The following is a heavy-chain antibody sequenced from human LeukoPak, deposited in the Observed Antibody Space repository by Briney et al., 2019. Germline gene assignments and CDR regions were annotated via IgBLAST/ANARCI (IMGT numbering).Heavy chain of an antibody. CDR1: GYTFTSYG. CDR3: ARDFVGQYYDSSGTDAFDI. CDR2: ISAYNGNT. V-gene: IGHV1-18*01. Sequence: ASVKVSCKASGYTFTSYGISWVRQAPGRGLEWMGWISAYNGNTNYAQKLQGRVTMTTDTSTSTAYMELRSLRSDDTAVYYCARDFVGQYYDSSGTDAFDIWGQGTMVTVSS. D-gene: IGHD3-22*01. J-gene: IGHJ3*02.